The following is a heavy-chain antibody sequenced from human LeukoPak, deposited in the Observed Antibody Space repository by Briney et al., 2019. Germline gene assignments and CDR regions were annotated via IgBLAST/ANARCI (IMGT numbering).Heavy chain of an antibody. Sequence: PSETLSLTCAVYGGSFSGYYWSWIRQPPGKGLEWIGEINHSGSTNYNPSLKSRVTISVDTSKSQFSLRLTSVTAADTAVYYCARDKVANDYWDQGTLVTVAS. D-gene: IGHD5-12*01. CDR3: ARDKVANDY. V-gene: IGHV4-34*01. CDR1: GGSFSGYY. J-gene: IGHJ4*02. CDR2: INHSGST.